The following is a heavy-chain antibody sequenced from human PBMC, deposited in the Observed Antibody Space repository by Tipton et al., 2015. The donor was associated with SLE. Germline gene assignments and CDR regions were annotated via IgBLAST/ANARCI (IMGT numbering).Heavy chain of an antibody. V-gene: IGHV4-38-2*01. CDR1: DYSITYGYY. J-gene: IGHJ3*02. CDR3: ARGLVMGRYDAFDT. D-gene: IGHD3-9*01. CDR2: IYHTGST. Sequence: TLSLTCAVSDYSITYGYYWGWIRQPPGKGLEWIGSIYHTGSTDYNPSLKSRVTISVDTSKSQISLKLTSVTAADTAVYFCARGLVMGRYDAFDTWGQGTMVTVSS.